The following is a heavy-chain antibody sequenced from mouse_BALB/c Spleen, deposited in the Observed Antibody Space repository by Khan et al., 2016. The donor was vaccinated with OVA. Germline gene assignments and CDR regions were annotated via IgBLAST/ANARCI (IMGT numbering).Heavy chain of an antibody. D-gene: IGHD2-1*01. V-gene: IGHV5-17*02. CDR2: ISSGRSTI. CDR1: GFTFSSFG. Sequence: EVELVESGGGLVQPGGSRKLSCAASGFTFSSFGIHWVRQAPKKGLEWVAYISSGRSTIYYVDTVKGRFTISRDIPKNTLFLQMTSLRSEDTAMYYCARSGGNFHWYFDVWGAGTSVTVSS. J-gene: IGHJ1*01. CDR3: ARSGGNFHWYFDV.